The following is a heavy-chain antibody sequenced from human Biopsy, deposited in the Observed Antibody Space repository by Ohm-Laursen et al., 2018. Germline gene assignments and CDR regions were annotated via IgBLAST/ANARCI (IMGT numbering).Heavy chain of an antibody. Sequence: SLRLSCTASGFDFSSYGMHWVRQTPGKGLAWVELIWDNGNNKYYADSVNGRFTISRDNAKDTLYLEMNSLRAEDTAVYYCARDVFCTTTSCYLFEYWGQGTLVTVSS. J-gene: IGHJ4*02. V-gene: IGHV3-33*01. D-gene: IGHD2-2*01. CDR2: IWDNGNNK. CDR1: GFDFSSYG. CDR3: ARDVFCTTTSCYLFEY.